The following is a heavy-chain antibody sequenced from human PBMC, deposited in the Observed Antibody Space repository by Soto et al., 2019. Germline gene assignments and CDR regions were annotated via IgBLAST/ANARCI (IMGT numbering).Heavy chain of an antibody. CDR2: INAGNGNI. J-gene: IGHJ4*02. D-gene: IGHD2-15*01. V-gene: IGHV1-3*01. CDR3: ARDSVVPATRYYFDY. CDR1: GYTFSSYA. Sequence: ASVKVSCKASGYTFSSYAMHWVRQAPGQRLEWMGWINAGNGNIKYSEKFQGRVTITRDTSASTAYMELSSLRSEDTAVYYCARDSVVPATRYYFDYWGQGTLVTASS.